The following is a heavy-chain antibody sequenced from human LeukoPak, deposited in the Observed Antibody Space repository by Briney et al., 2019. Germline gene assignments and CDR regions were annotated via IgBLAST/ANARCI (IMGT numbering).Heavy chain of an antibody. V-gene: IGHV3-74*01. Sequence: GGSLRLSCAASGFTFSSFWMYWVRQAPGKGLVWVSRISRDGNYTSYADSVKGRFTMSRDNAKNTPYLQINSLRAEDTAMYYCARGSWGSTGYDPWGQGTLVTVSS. CDR1: GFTFSSFW. CDR2: ISRDGNYT. J-gene: IGHJ5*02. D-gene: IGHD7-27*01. CDR3: ARGSWGSTGYDP.